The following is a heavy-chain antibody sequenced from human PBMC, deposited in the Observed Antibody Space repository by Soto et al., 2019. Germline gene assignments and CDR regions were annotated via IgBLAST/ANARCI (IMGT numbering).Heavy chain of an antibody. CDR3: AKLGVSGSYTEYYYYGMDV. Sequence: GGSLRLSCAASGFTFSSYAMSWVRQAPGKGLEWVSTISGSGGSADHADSVKGRFTVSRDNSKNTLYLQMNSLRAEDTAVYYCAKLGVSGSYTEYYYYGMDVWGQGTTVTVSS. J-gene: IGHJ6*02. D-gene: IGHD1-26*01. CDR1: GFTFSSYA. V-gene: IGHV3-23*01. CDR2: ISGSGGSA.